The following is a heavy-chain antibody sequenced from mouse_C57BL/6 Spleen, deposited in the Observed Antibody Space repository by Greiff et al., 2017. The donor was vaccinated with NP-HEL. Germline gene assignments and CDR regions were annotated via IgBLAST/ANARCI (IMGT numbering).Heavy chain of an antibody. D-gene: IGHD6-5*01. CDR1: GYSITSGYY. CDR2: ISYDGSN. V-gene: IGHV3-6*01. J-gene: IGHJ2*01. Sequence: EVQVVESGPGLVKPSQSLSLTCSVTGYSITSGYYWNWIRQFPGNKLEWMGYISYDGSNNYNPSLKNRISITRDTSKNQFFLKLNSVTTEDTATYYCARRFLFFDYWGQGTTLTVSS. CDR3: ARRFLFFDY.